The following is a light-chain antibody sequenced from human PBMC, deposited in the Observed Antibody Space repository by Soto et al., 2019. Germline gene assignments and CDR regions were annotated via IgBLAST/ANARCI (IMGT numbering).Light chain of an antibody. CDR1: SGSVSTSYY. J-gene: IGLJ2*01. CDR3: VLFMGSGISL. Sequence: QTVVTQEPSFSVSPGGTVTLPCGLSSGSVSTSYYPSWYQQTPGQAPRTLIYNTNTRSSGVPDRFSGSILGNKAALTITGAQADDESDYYCVLFMGSGISLFAGGTKLTVL. V-gene: IGLV8-61*01. CDR2: NTN.